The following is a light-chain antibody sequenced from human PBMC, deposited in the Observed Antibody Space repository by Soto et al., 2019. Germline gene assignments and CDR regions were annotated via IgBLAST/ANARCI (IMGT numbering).Light chain of an antibody. CDR3: QQYDNLPLI. CDR1: QDIRKY. CDR2: DAS. V-gene: IGKV1-33*01. Sequence: IQMNQSPSSLSASVGDRVTITCQATQDIRKYLNWYQQKPGKAPKLLIYDASSLETGVPSRFSGSGSGTDFTLTISSLQPEDFATYYCQQYDNLPLIFGQGTRLDIK. J-gene: IGKJ5*01.